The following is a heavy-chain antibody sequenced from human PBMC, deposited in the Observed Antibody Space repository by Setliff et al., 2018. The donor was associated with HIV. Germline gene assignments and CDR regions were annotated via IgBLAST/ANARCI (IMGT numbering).Heavy chain of an antibody. CDR3: ARASYYYDSSPTLDY. CDR1: GFTFSDYY. CDR2: ISSSSSYT. D-gene: IGHD3-22*01. V-gene: IGHV3-11*03. J-gene: IGHJ4*02. Sequence: LRLSCAASGFTFSDYYMSWIRQAPGKGLEWVSYISSSSSYTNYADSVKGRFTISRDNAKNSLYLQMNSLRAEDTAVYYCARASYYYDSSPTLDYWGQGTLVTVSS.